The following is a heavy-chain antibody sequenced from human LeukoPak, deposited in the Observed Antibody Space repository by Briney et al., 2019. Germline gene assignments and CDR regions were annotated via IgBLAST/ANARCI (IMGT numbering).Heavy chain of an antibody. V-gene: IGHV3-7*01. J-gene: IGHJ4*02. CDR2: INQDGSII. CDR3: ATSDDSSGSD. Sequence: GGSLRLSCAASGFTFSGYWMSWVRQAPGKGLEWVANINQDGSIIHYVDSAEGRFTISRDNAKNSLYLQMNYLRAEDTVLYYCATSDDSSGSDWGQGTLVTVSS. D-gene: IGHD3-22*01. CDR1: GFTFSGYW.